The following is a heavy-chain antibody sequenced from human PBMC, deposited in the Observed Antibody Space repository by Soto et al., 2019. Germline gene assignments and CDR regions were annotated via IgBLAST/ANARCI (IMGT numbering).Heavy chain of an antibody. Sequence: EASVKVSCKASGYTFTSYDINWVRQATGQGLEGMGWMNPNSGNTGYAQKFQGRVTMTRXXXXXXTXIXLXXXXSEXTAVYYCAIGKWVTTVRGAYDYWGQGTLVTVSS. CDR1: GYTFTSYD. J-gene: IGHJ4*02. CDR3: AIGKWVTTVRGAYDY. D-gene: IGHD3-10*01. CDR2: MNPNSGNT. V-gene: IGHV1-8*01.